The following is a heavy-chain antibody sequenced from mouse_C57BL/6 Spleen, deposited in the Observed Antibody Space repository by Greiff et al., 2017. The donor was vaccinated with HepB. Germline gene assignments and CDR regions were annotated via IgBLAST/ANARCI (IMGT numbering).Heavy chain of an antibody. CDR2: INPNNGGT. CDR3: ARGFYYDYVYVMDY. J-gene: IGHJ4*01. CDR1: GYTFTDYY. Sequence: EVQLQQSGPELVKPGASVKISCKASGYTFTDYYMNWVKQSHGKSLEWIGDINPNNGGTSYNQKFKGKATLTVDKSSSTAYMELRSLTSEDSAVYYCARGFYYDYVYVMDYWGQGTSVTVSS. D-gene: IGHD2-4*01. V-gene: IGHV1-26*01.